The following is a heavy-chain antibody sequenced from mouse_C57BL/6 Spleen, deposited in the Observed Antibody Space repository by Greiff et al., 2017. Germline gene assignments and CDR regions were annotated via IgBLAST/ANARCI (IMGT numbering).Heavy chain of an antibody. CDR2: INPNNGGT. V-gene: IGHV1-18*01. D-gene: IGHD2-4*01. J-gene: IGHJ2*01. Sequence: VQLQQSGPELVKPGASVKIPCKASGYTFTDYNMDWVKQSHGKSLEWIGDINPNNGGTIYNQKFKGKATLTVDKSSSTAYMELRSLTSEDTAVYYVARVYEYRGYFDYWGQGTTLTVSS. CDR1: GYTFTDYN. CDR3: ARVYEYRGYFDY.